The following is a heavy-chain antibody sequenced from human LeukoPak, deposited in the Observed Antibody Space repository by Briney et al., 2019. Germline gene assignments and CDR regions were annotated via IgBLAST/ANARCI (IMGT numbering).Heavy chain of an antibody. CDR2: ISGSGGST. D-gene: IGHD3-3*01. J-gene: IGHJ4*02. Sequence: SGGSLRLSCAAPGFTFSSYAMSWVRQAPGRGLGWVSAISGSGGSTYYADSVKGRFTISRDNSKNTLYLQMNSLRAEDTAVYYCAKARRFLEWLPYYFDFWGQGTLVTVSS. CDR3: AKARRFLEWLPYYFDF. CDR1: GFTFSSYA. V-gene: IGHV3-23*01.